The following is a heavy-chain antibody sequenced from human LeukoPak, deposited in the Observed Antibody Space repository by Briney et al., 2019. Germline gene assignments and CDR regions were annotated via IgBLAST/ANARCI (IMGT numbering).Heavy chain of an antibody. Sequence: GGSLRLSCAASGFTFSRYGMHWVRQAPGKGLEWVAVISYDGSNKYYADSVKGRFTISRDNSKNTLYLQMNSLRAEDTAVYYCAKDSGSYGYDLGYYYYYYYMDVWGKGTTVTVSS. CDR1: GFTFSRYG. J-gene: IGHJ6*03. CDR2: ISYDGSNK. D-gene: IGHD5-18*01. CDR3: AKDSGSYGYDLGYYYYYYYMDV. V-gene: IGHV3-30*18.